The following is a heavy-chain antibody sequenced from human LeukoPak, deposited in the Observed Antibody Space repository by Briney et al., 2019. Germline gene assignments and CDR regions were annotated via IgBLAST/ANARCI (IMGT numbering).Heavy chain of an antibody. D-gene: IGHD3-22*01. CDR3: ARGEYYYDSSGIWFDP. J-gene: IGHJ5*02. CDR1: GGSISSYY. Sequence: SETLSLTCTVSGGSISSYYWSWIRQPPGKGLEWIGYIYYSGSTNYNPSLKSRVTISVDTSKNQFSLKLSFVTAADTAVHYCARGEYYYDSSGIWFDPWGQGTLVTVSS. CDR2: IYYSGST. V-gene: IGHV4-59*01.